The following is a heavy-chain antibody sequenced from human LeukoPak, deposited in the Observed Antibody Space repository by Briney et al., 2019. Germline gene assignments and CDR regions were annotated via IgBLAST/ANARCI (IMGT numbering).Heavy chain of an antibody. CDR1: GFTFSSYA. J-gene: IGHJ5*01. CDR3: AKLGLFGVTTDYNWFDS. Sequence: GGSLRLSCAASGFTFSSYAMTWVRQAPGKGLEWVSAISGSGNSTYYAESVNGRFTISRDNSKNTMYLQMSSLRAEDTAIYYCAKLGLFGVTTDYNWFDSWGQGTPVTVSS. V-gene: IGHV3-23*01. CDR2: ISGSGNST. D-gene: IGHD4-11*01.